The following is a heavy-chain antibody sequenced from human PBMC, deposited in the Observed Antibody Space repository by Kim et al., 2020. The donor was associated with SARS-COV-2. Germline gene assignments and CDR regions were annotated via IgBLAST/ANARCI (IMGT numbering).Heavy chain of an antibody. CDR3: AKYFGGVITMIHFDY. D-gene: IGHD3-22*01. CDR1: GFTFSSYA. J-gene: IGHJ4*02. V-gene: IGHV3-23*01. Sequence: GGSLRLSCAASGFTFSSYAMSWVRQAPGKGLEWVSAISGSGGSTYYADSVKGLFTISRDNSKNTLYLQMNSLRAEDTAVYYCAKYFGGVITMIHFDYWGQGTLVTVSS. CDR2: ISGSGGST.